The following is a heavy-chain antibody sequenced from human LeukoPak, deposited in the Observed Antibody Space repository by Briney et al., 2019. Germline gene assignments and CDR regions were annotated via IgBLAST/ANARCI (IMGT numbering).Heavy chain of an antibody. CDR2: IYIGGST. D-gene: IGHD5-18*01. V-gene: IGHV4-61*02. J-gene: IGHJ4*02. CDR3: ARLVDTATVTRADY. Sequence: SETLSLTCNVSGDFITSGTYYWNWIRQSAGNGLEWIGRIYIGGSTNYNPSLKGRVTISLDTSKNQFSLKLSSVTAADTAVYYCARLVDTATVTRADYWGQGTLVTVSS. CDR1: GDFITSGTYY.